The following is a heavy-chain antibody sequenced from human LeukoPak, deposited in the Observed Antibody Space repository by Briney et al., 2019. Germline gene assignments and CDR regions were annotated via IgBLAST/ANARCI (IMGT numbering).Heavy chain of an antibody. CDR3: VKGKGYYGSGSPDS. Sequence: PGGSLRLSCSASGFTFSSYAMHWVRQAPWKELQYVSAISTNGGNTYYADSVEGRFTISRDNSKNTLYLQMSSLRPEDTAVYYCVKGKGYYGSGSPDSWGQGTLVTVSS. J-gene: IGHJ5*01. V-gene: IGHV3-64D*09. CDR2: ISTNGGNT. CDR1: GFTFSSYA. D-gene: IGHD3-10*01.